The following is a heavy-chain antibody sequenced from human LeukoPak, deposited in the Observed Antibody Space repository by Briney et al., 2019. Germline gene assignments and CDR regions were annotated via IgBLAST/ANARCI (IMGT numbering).Heavy chain of an antibody. D-gene: IGHD3-3*01. CDR3: ARDKYDAYFDS. CDR2: IKQDGSEK. CDR1: GFTFSSYW. J-gene: IGHJ4*02. V-gene: IGHV3-7*04. Sequence: GGSLRLSCAASGFTFSSYWMDWVRQAPGKGLEWVANIKQDGSEKYYVDSVKGRFTISRDNAKNSLYLQMNSLRVEDTAVYYCARDKYDAYFDSWGQGTLVTVSS.